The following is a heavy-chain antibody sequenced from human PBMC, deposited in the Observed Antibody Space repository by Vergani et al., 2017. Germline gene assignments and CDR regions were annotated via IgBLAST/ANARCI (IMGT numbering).Heavy chain of an antibody. Sequence: QVQLQESGPGLVKPSETLSLTCTVSGYSISSGYYWGWIRQPPGKGLEWIGSIYHSGSTYYNPSLKSRVTISVDTSKNQFSLKLSSVTAADTAVYYCARVRQLGQQLVRRVLDYFDYWGQGTLVTVSS. J-gene: IGHJ4*02. CDR2: IYHSGST. V-gene: IGHV4-38-2*02. CDR1: GYSISSGYY. D-gene: IGHD6-13*01. CDR3: ARVRQLGQQLVRRVLDYFDY.